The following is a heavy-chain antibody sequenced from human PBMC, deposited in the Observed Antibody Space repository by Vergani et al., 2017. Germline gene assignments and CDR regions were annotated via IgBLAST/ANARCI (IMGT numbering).Heavy chain of an antibody. J-gene: IGHJ3*02. Sequence: QVQLVQSGAEVKKPGASVKVSCKASGYTFTSYYMHWVRQAPGQGLEWMGIINPSGGSTSYAQKFQGRVTMTRDTSTSTVYMELSSLRSEDTAVYYCAKEVTTYDAFDIWGQGTMVTVSS. CDR2: INPSGGST. CDR3: AKEVTTYDAFDI. D-gene: IGHD3-3*01. V-gene: IGHV1-46*01. CDR1: GYTFTSYY.